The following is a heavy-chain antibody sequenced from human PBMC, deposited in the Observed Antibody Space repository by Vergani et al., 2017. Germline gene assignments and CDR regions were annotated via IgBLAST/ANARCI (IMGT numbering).Heavy chain of an antibody. D-gene: IGHD2-15*01. CDR3: ATTSCGTPCYQIGYFRE. V-gene: IGHV3-23*01. J-gene: IGHJ1*01. Sequence: EVQLLQSEGAVVQPGGSLRLSCVASGYTFSSHAMSWVRQGHGQGREWVSSIKNTGDRTHYADSVQGWFTISRDNPKNTLYLHMNSLRSEDTAVYYCATTSCGTPCYQIGYFREWVQGTLVTVSS. CDR1: GYTFSSHA. CDR2: IKNTGDRT.